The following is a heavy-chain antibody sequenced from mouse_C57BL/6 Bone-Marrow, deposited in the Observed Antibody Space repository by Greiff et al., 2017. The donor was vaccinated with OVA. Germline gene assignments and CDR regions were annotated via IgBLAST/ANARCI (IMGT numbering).Heavy chain of an antibody. V-gene: IGHV3-6*01. Sequence: EVQLQESGPGLVKPSQSLSLTCSVTGYSITSGYYWNWIRQFPGNKLEWMGYISYDGSNNYNPSLKNRISITRDTSKNQFFLKLNSVTTEDTATYYCARGAFYYDYDGFAYWGQGTLVTVSA. D-gene: IGHD2-4*01. CDR2: ISYDGSN. CDR3: ARGAFYYDYDGFAY. CDR1: GYSITSGYY. J-gene: IGHJ3*01.